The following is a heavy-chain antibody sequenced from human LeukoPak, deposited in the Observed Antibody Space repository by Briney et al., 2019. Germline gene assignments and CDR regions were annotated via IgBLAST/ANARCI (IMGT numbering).Heavy chain of an antibody. J-gene: IGHJ4*02. V-gene: IGHV3-48*01. CDR3: ARALEPYYDFWSGYYTEYYFDY. CDR1: GFTFSSYS. D-gene: IGHD3-3*01. CDR2: ISSSSSTI. Sequence: PGGSLRLSCAASGFTFSSYSMNWVRQAPGKGLEWVSYISSSSSTIYYADSVKGRFTISRDNAKNSLYLQMNSLRAEDTAGYYCARALEPYYDFWSGYYTEYYFDYWGQGTLVTVSS.